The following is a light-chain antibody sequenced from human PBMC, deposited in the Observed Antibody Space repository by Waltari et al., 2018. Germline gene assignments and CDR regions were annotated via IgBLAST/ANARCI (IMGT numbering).Light chain of an antibody. V-gene: IGLV2-11*01. CDR1: SSDVGAYNP. CDR2: DVI. CDR3: CSRAGTYTLV. J-gene: IGLJ2*01. Sequence: QSALTQPRSVSGSPGQSVTISCPGTSSDVGAYNPVTLYQHHPGKAPKLMLYDVINRPSGVPDRFSGSKSGNTASLTISGLQAEDEADYYCCSRAGTYTLVFGGGTKLTVL.